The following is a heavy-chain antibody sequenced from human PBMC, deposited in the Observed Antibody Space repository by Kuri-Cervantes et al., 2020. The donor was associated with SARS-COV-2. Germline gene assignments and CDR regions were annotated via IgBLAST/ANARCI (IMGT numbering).Heavy chain of an antibody. CDR3: ARSHTLYGGNSSPWDY. CDR1: GYTFTSYG. V-gene: IGHV1-18*01. J-gene: IGHJ4*02. Sequence: ASVKVSCKASGYTFTSYGISWVRQAPGQGLEWMGWISAYNGNTNYAQKLQGRVTMTTDTSTSTAYMELRGLRSSDTAVYYCARSHTLYGGNSSPWDYWGQGTLVTVSS. D-gene: IGHD4-23*01. CDR2: ISAYNGNT.